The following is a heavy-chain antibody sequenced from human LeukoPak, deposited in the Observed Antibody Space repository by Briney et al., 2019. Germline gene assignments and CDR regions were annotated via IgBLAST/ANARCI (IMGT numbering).Heavy chain of an antibody. CDR2: ISASGATT. J-gene: IGHJ4*02. Sequence: PGGSLRLSCAASGFTFRSYAMSWVRQAPGKGLEWVAAISASGATTKYADSVKGRFAISRDNSKNMLHLQMNSLRAEDTAVYYCTKDWYDILTGTFDYWGQGTLVTVSA. D-gene: IGHD3-9*01. V-gene: IGHV3-23*01. CDR3: TKDWYDILTGTFDY. CDR1: GFTFRSYA.